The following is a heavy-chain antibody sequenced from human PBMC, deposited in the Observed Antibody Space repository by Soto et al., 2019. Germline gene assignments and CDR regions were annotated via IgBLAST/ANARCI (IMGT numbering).Heavy chain of an antibody. J-gene: IGHJ4*02. CDR2: INPNSGGT. Sequence: ASVKVSCKASGYTFTGYYMHWVRQAPGQGLEWMGWINPNSGGTNYAQKFQGWVTMTRDTSISTAYMELSRPRSDDTAVYYCARAVDTAMVYYFDYWGQGTLVTVSS. CDR3: ARAVDTAMVYYFDY. D-gene: IGHD5-18*01. CDR1: GYTFTGYY. V-gene: IGHV1-2*04.